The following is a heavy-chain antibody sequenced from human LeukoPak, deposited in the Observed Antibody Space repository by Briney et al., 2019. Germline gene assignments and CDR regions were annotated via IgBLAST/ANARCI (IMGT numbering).Heavy chain of an antibody. Sequence: ASVKVSCKASGYTFTSYGISWVRQAPGQGLEWMGWISAYNGNTNYAQKLQGRVTMTTDTSTSTAYMGLRSLRSDDTAVYYCAREAYDSSGYYYSHWGQGTLVTVSS. V-gene: IGHV1-18*01. CDR2: ISAYNGNT. CDR1: GYTFTSYG. D-gene: IGHD3-22*01. J-gene: IGHJ4*02. CDR3: AREAYDSSGYYYSH.